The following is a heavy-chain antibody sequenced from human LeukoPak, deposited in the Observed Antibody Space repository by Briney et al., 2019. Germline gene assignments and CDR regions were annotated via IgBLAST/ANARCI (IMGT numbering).Heavy chain of an antibody. CDR3: ARDGIDGCNLEPNYFDY. J-gene: IGHJ4*02. Sequence: SVKVSCKASGGTFSSYAISWVRQAPGQGLEWMGGIIPIFGTANYAQKFQGRVTITADESTSTAYMELSSLRSEDTAVYYCARDGIDGCNLEPNYFDYWGQGTLVTVSS. D-gene: IGHD5-24*01. V-gene: IGHV1-69*01. CDR2: IIPIFGTA. CDR1: GGTFSSYA.